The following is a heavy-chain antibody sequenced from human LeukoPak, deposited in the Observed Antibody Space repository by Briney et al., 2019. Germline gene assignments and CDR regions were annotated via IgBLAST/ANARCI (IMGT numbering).Heavy chain of an antibody. CDR2: VSASGFTT. CDR3: ARGFVLGAAKNYFDY. V-gene: IGHV3-23*01. CDR1: GFMFSNYV. Sequence: GGSLRLSCAAAGFMFSNYVMYWVRQAPGKGLEWVSVVSASGFTTDYADSVKGRFTISRDNSKNTLSLQMNSLRAEDTALYYCARGFVLGAAKNYFDYWGQGALVTVSS. J-gene: IGHJ4*02. D-gene: IGHD2-21*02.